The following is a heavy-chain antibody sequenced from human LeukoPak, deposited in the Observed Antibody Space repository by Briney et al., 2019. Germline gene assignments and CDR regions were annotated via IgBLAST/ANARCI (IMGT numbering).Heavy chain of an antibody. CDR2: IYYSGST. D-gene: IGHD3-10*01. CDR3: ARVAKMNYYGSGSELPLFDY. J-gene: IGHJ4*02. Sequence: SWIRQPPGKGLEWIGYIYYSGSTYYNPSLKSRVTISVDTSKNQFSLKLSSVTAADTAVYYCARVAKMNYYGSGSELPLFDYWGQGTLVTVSS. V-gene: IGHV4-30-4*08.